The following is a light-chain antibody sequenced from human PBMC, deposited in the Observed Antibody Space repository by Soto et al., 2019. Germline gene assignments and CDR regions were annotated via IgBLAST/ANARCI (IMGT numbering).Light chain of an antibody. Sequence: DIQMTQSPSTLSASVGDRATITCRASQSISSWLAWYQQKPGKAPKLLIYKASTLESGVPSRFSGSGSGTEFTLTISSLQPDDFATYYCQQYNSYPLTFGGGTKVDIK. CDR1: QSISSW. V-gene: IGKV1-5*03. J-gene: IGKJ4*01. CDR3: QQYNSYPLT. CDR2: KAS.